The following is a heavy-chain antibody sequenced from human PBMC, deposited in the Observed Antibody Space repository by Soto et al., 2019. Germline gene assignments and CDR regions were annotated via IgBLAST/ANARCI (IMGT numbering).Heavy chain of an antibody. CDR2: IIPIFGTA. V-gene: IGHV1-69*13. D-gene: IGHD3-10*01. Sequence: ASVKVSCKASGGTFSSYAISWVRQAPGQGLEWMGGIIPIFGTANYAQKFQGRVTITADESTSTAYMELSSLRSEDTAVYYCARGYGSGSYYPLRFDYWGQGTLVTVSS. CDR1: GGTFSSYA. CDR3: ARGYGSGSYYPLRFDY. J-gene: IGHJ4*02.